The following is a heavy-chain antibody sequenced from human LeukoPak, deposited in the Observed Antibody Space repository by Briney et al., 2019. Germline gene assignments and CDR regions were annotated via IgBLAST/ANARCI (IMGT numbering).Heavy chain of an antibody. Sequence: SGPTLVNPTQTLTLTCTFSGFSLSTSGVGVGWIRQPPGKALEWLAFIYWDDDKRYSPSRKSRLTITKDTSKNQVVLTTTNMDPVDTATYYCAHGTRDIVVVVAAAFDYWGQGTLVTVSS. CDR1: GFSLSTSGVG. V-gene: IGHV2-5*02. D-gene: IGHD2-15*01. CDR2: IYWDDDK. CDR3: AHGTRDIVVVVAAAFDY. J-gene: IGHJ4*02.